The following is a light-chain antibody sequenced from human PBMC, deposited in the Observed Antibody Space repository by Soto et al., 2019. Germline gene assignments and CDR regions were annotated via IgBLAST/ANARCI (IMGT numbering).Light chain of an antibody. CDR1: QSVSSSY. V-gene: IGKV3-20*01. Sequence: EIVLTQSPGTLSLSPGERATLSCRASQSVSSSYLAWYQQKPGQAPRLLIYGASSRATGIPDRFSGSGSGTVFTLTIGSLELEDFAVYYCQKYGSFRITLGQGTRREIK. CDR3: QKYGSFRIT. CDR2: GAS. J-gene: IGKJ5*01.